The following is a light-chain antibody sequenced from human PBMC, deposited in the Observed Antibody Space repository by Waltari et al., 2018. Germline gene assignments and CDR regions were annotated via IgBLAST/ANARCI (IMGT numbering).Light chain of an antibody. Sequence: EIVLTQSPGTLSLSPGERATLSCRASESVRSSYLAWYHKKPGQAPRLLIYGASSRATGIPDRFSGSGSGTDFTLAISRLEPEDFAVYYCQQYGSSSWTFGQGTKVEIK. CDR3: QQYGSSSWT. V-gene: IGKV3-20*01. J-gene: IGKJ1*01. CDR2: GAS. CDR1: ESVRSSY.